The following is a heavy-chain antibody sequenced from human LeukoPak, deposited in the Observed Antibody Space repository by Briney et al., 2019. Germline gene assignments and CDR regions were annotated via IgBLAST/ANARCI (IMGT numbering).Heavy chain of an antibody. J-gene: IGHJ5*02. CDR1: GGSISSYY. V-gene: IGHV4-59*01. CDR3: ARAGYSDNWFDP. CDR2: IYYSGST. D-gene: IGHD6-13*01. Sequence: SETLSLTCTVSGGSISSYYWSWIRQPPGKGLEWIGYIYYSGSTNYNPSPKSRVTISVDTSKNQFSLKLSSVTAADTAVYYCARAGYSDNWFDPWGQGTLVTVSS.